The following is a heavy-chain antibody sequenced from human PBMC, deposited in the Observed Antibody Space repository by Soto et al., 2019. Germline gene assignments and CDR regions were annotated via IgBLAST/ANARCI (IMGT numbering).Heavy chain of an antibody. J-gene: IGHJ6*03. D-gene: IGHD3-10*01. CDR3: ARGVVESYGSGYYYYYYYMDV. CDR1: GYTFTGYY. Sequence: ASVKVSCKASGYTFTGYYMHWVRQAPGQGLEWMGWINPNSGGTSYAQKYQGWVTMTRDTSISTAYMELSRLRSDDTAVYYCARGVVESYGSGYYYYYYYMDVWGKGTTVTVSS. V-gene: IGHV1-2*04. CDR2: INPNSGGT.